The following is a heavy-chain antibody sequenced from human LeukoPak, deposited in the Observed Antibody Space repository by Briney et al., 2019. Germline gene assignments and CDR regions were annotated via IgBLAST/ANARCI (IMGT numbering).Heavy chain of an antibody. J-gene: IGHJ2*01. V-gene: IGHV1-2*02. Sequence: ASVKVSCKASGDSFSDYYIHWVRQAPGQGPEWMGWVNLNTGGTNYAQKFDGRFSMTRDTSINTAFMELSGLRFDDTAVYYCGSVRGILSYFDLWGRGTLVTVSS. CDR1: GDSFSDYY. CDR2: VNLNTGGT. CDR3: GSVRGILSYFDL. D-gene: IGHD3-16*01.